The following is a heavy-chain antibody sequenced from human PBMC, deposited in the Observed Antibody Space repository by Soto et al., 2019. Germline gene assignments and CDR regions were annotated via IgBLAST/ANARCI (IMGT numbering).Heavy chain of an antibody. J-gene: IGHJ6*02. CDR1: GFPFSTSA. D-gene: IGHD1-26*01. CDR2: ISASSDAA. Sequence: EVQLLESGGGLVQPGGSLRLSCAASGFPFSTSAMNWVRQAPGKGLEWVSIISASSDAAYFAESVRGRFASSRAKSKNTLYLQMNSLRAANTDEYYCEKYSASNQVYNDLSLWGQGTTVTVS. V-gene: IGHV3-23*01. CDR3: EKYSASNQVYNDLSL.